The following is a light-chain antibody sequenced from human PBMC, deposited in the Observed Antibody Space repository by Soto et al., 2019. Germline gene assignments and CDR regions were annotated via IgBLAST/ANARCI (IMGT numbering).Light chain of an antibody. Sequence: DMEMTQSPSSLSASVGDRVTITCRASQSISNYLNWYQHKPGKVPKLLIYAASSLQSGVPTRFSGSGSGTDFTLTINSLQPEDFATYYCHQSYVTPLTFGGGTKMEIK. J-gene: IGKJ4*01. V-gene: IGKV1-39*01. CDR1: QSISNY. CDR3: HQSYVTPLT. CDR2: AAS.